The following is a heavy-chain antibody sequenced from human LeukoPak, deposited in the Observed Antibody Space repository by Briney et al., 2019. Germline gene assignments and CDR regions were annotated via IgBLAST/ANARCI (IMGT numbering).Heavy chain of an antibody. V-gene: IGHV4-34*01. Sequence: SETLSLTCAVYGGSFSGYYWSWIRQPPGKGLEWIGEINHSGSTNYNPSLKSRVTISVDTAKNQFSLKLSSVTAADTAVYYCARGRSSGYSSPFDYWGQGTLVTVSS. CDR2: INHSGST. J-gene: IGHJ4*02. CDR3: ARGRSSGYSSPFDY. D-gene: IGHD3-22*01. CDR1: GGSFSGYY.